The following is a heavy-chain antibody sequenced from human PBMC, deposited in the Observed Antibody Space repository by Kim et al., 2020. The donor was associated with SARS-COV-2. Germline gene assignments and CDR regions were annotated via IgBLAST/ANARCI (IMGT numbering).Heavy chain of an antibody. J-gene: IGHJ3*02. D-gene: IGHD3-10*01. Sequence: GGSLRLSCAASGFSFSNAWMTWVRQAPGKGLEWVGLIRGKTDGGTTDFAAPVKGRFAISRDDSKNTLYLQMNSLKTEDTAVYYCSTLGVRGFFAFDIWGQGTMVSVSS. CDR3: STLGVRGFFAFDI. CDR1: GFSFSNAW. V-gene: IGHV3-15*01. CDR2: IRGKTDGGTT.